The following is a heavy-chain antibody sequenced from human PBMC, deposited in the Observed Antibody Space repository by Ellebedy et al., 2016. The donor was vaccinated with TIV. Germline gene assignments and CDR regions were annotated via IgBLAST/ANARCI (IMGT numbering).Heavy chain of an antibody. D-gene: IGHD1-1*01. CDR2: VSPSGDST. J-gene: IGHJ6*02. V-gene: IGHV1-46*01. CDR3: ARDIRVLYYAMEV. Sequence: AASVKVSCKASGYTFTNYYMHWVRQAPGQGLEWMGIVSPSGDSTNYARNFQGRVTMTMDTSTSIVYMELNSLRSEDTAVYYCARDIRVLYYAMEVWGQGTTVTVSS. CDR1: GYTFTNYY.